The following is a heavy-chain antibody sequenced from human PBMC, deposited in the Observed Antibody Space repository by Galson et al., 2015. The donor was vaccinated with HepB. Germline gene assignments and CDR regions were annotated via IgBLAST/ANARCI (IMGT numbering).Heavy chain of an antibody. J-gene: IGHJ4*02. V-gene: IGHV3-11*01. CDR3: ARGDDFWSGYYFY. CDR1: GFTFSDYY. D-gene: IGHD3-3*01. CDR2: ISTSGDNT. Sequence: FLRLSCAASGFTFSDYYMHWIRQAPGKGLEWISYISTSGDNTYYADSVKGRFTISRDNAKKSLYVQINSLRAEDTAVYYCARGDDFWSGYYFYWGQGSLVTVSS.